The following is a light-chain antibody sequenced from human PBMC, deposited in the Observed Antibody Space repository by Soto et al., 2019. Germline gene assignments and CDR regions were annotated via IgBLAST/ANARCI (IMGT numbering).Light chain of an antibody. CDR3: QSYDSSNRV. CDR2: EDN. Sequence: NFMLTQPHSVSESPGKTVTISCTRSRGSIASNYVQWYQQRPGSAPTTVIYEDNQRPSGVPDRFSGSIDSSSNSASLTISGLKTEDEADYYCQSYDSSNRVFGGGTKVTVL. V-gene: IGLV6-57*04. J-gene: IGLJ3*02. CDR1: RGSIASNY.